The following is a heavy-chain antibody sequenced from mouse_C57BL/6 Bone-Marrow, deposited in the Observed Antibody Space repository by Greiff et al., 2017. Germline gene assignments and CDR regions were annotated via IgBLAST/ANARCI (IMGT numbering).Heavy chain of an antibody. Sequence: VQLQQSGAELVRPGSSVKMSCKTSGYTFTSYGINWVKQRPGQGLEWIGYIYIGNGYTEYNEKFKGKATLTSATSSSTAYMQLISLTSEDSAIYFCARYYYGSRYYFDYWGQGTTLTVSS. CDR3: ARYYYGSRYYFDY. J-gene: IGHJ2*01. CDR1: GYTFTSYG. CDR2: IYIGNGYT. D-gene: IGHD1-1*01. V-gene: IGHV1-58*01.